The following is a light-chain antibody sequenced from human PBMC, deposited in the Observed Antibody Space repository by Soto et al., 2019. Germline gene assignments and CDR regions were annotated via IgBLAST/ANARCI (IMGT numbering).Light chain of an antibody. Sequence: ETVLTQSPATLSLSPGERATLSCRASQSVSRFLAWYQQKPGQAPRLLIYDASNRATGIPARFSGSGSGTDFTLTISSLEPEDFAVYYCQQRGNWPPIPFGQGTRLDIK. CDR2: DAS. J-gene: IGKJ5*01. CDR1: QSVSRF. V-gene: IGKV3-11*01. CDR3: QQRGNWPPIP.